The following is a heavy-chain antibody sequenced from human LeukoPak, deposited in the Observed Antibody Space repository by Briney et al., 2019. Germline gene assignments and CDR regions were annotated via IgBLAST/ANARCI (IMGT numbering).Heavy chain of an antibody. V-gene: IGHV3-21*01. J-gene: IGHJ3*02. CDR2: ISSSSSYI. Sequence: PGGSLRLSCAASGFTFSSYSMNWVRQAPGKGLEWVSPISSSSSYIHYADSVKGRFTISRDNAKNSLYLQMNSLRAEDTAVYYCARAQAAYCGGDCYSPNDAFDIWGQGTMVTVSS. D-gene: IGHD2-21*02. CDR3: ARAQAAYCGGDCYSPNDAFDI. CDR1: GFTFSSYS.